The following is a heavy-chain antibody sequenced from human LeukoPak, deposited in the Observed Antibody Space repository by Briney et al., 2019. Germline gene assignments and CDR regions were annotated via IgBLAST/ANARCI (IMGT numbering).Heavy chain of an antibody. Sequence: ASVKASCKASGYTFTSYDINWVRQATGQGLEWMGWMNPNSGNTGYAQKFQGRVTITRNTSISTAYMELSSLRSEDTAVYYCARGVAARRGRYFDYWGQGTLVTVSS. J-gene: IGHJ4*02. V-gene: IGHV1-8*03. CDR3: ARGVAARRGRYFDY. D-gene: IGHD6-6*01. CDR2: MNPNSGNT. CDR1: GYTFTSYD.